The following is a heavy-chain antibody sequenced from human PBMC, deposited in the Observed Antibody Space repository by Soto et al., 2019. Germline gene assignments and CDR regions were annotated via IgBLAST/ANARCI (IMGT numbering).Heavy chain of an antibody. CDR3: ARTGDGYSPFDY. D-gene: IGHD5-18*01. CDR1: GFTFSTYA. CDR2: ISYDGRNK. Sequence: QVQLVESGGGVVQPGRSLRLSCAASGFTFSTYAMHWVRQAPGKGLEWVTVISYDGRNKYYADSVKGRFTISRDNSKNTLYRRMKSLRAEDTAVYYCARTGDGYSPFDYWGQGTLVTVSS. J-gene: IGHJ4*02. V-gene: IGHV3-30*04.